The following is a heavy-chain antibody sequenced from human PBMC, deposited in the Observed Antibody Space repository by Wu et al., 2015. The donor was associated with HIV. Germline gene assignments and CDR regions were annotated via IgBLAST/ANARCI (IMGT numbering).Heavy chain of an antibody. J-gene: IGHJ6*03. Sequence: QVQLVQSGAEVKKPGASVKVSCKASGYTFTSYGISWVRQAPGQGLEWMGWISAYNGNTNYAQKLQGRVTMTTDTSTSTAYMELRSLRSDDTAVYYCARVGCTNGVCYPNGYYYYMDVWGKGDHGHRLL. CDR1: GYTFTSYG. D-gene: IGHD2-8*01. CDR3: ARVGCTNGVCYPNGYYYYMDV. V-gene: IGHV1-18*01. CDR2: ISAYNGNT.